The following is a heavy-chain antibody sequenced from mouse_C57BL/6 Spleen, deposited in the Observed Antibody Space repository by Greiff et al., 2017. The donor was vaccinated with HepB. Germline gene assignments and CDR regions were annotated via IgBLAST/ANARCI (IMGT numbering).Heavy chain of an antibody. Sequence: QVQLKESGPELVKPGASVKISCKASGYAFSSSWMNWVKQRPGKGLEWIGRIYPGDGDTNYNGKFKGKATLTADKSSSTAYMQLSSLTSEDSAVYFCERSGGLRRGFDYWGQGTTLTVSS. CDR2: IYPGDGDT. V-gene: IGHV1-82*01. CDR3: ERSGGLRRGFDY. D-gene: IGHD2-4*01. J-gene: IGHJ2*01. CDR1: GYAFSSSW.